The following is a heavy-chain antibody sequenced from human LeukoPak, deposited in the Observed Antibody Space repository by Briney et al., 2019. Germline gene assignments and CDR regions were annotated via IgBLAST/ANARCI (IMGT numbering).Heavy chain of an antibody. Sequence: GGSLRLSCAASGFTFDDYAMHWVRQAPGKGLEWVSSISSSSSYIYYADSVKGRFTISRDNAKNSLYLQMNSLRAEDTAVYYCARGKSRGSHIDYWGQGTLVTVSS. CDR2: ISSSSSYI. D-gene: IGHD1-26*01. CDR1: GFTFDDYA. J-gene: IGHJ4*02. CDR3: ARGKSRGSHIDY. V-gene: IGHV3-21*04.